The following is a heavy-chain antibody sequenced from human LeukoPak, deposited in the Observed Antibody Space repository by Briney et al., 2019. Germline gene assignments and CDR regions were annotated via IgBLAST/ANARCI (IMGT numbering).Heavy chain of an antibody. D-gene: IGHD2-2*01. CDR3: ASSLPITVKVPAALTDAFDI. Sequence: GGSLRLSCAASGFTFSSYWMSWVRQAPGKGLEWVAVISYDGSNKYYADSVKGRFTISRDNSKNTLYLQMNSLRAEDTAVYYCASSLPITVKVPAALTDAFDIWGQGTMVTVSS. J-gene: IGHJ3*02. CDR2: ISYDGSNK. V-gene: IGHV3-30-3*01. CDR1: GFTFSSYW.